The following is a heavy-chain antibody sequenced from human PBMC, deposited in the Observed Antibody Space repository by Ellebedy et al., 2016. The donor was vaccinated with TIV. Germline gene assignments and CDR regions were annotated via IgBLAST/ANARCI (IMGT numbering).Heavy chain of an antibody. D-gene: IGHD3-22*01. CDR3: ARHGRYYYDSSGYYPFDY. CDR2: IDLSDSDT. Sequence: PGGSLRLSCQGSAYSFINYWIVWVRQMPGRGLEWMGIIDLSDSDTRYSPSFQGQVTISADKSISTAYLQWSSLKASDTAMYYCARHGRYYYDSSGYYPFDYWGQGTLVTVSS. CDR1: AYSFINYW. V-gene: IGHV5-51*01. J-gene: IGHJ4*02.